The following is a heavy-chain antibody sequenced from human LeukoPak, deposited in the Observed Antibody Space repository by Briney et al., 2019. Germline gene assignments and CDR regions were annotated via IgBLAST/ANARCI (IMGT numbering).Heavy chain of an antibody. J-gene: IGHJ4*02. V-gene: IGHV3-48*03. CDR1: GFTFNNYE. D-gene: IGHD4-17*01. CDR3: ARHSFGDYEFWFDY. CDR2: ISSSGSTI. Sequence: GGSLRLSCAASGFTFNNYEMNWVRQAPGKGLEWVSYISSSGSTIYYADSVKGRFTISRDNAKNSLSLQMNSLRAEDTAVYYCARHSFGDYEFWFDYWGQGTLFTVSS.